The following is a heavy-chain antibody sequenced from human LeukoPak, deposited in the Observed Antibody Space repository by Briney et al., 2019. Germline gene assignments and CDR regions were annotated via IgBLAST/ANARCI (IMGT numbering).Heavy chain of an antibody. Sequence: GASVKVSCKVSGYTLTDLSIHWVRQAPGQGLEWMGWINPNSGGTSYAQKFQGRVTVTRDTSISTAYMELSTLRSDDTAVYYCARAGIWDYDDSSGYHNAAFDIWGLGTMVTVSS. V-gene: IGHV1-2*02. CDR2: INPNSGGT. CDR1: GYTLTDLS. CDR3: ARAGIWDYDDSSGYHNAAFDI. J-gene: IGHJ3*02. D-gene: IGHD3-22*01.